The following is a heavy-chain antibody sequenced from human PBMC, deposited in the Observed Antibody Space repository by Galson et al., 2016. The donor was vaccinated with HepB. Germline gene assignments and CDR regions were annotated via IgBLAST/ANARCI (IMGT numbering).Heavy chain of an antibody. CDR2: IYYSGST. J-gene: IGHJ6*02. CDR3: ARARGMATNPYFYYGMDV. D-gene: IGHD5-24*01. V-gene: IGHV4-31*03. CDR1: GGSISSGGYF. Sequence: TLSLTCPVSGGSISSGGYFWHWIRQHPGKGLEWIGYIYYSGSTYYNPSLKSRVTISVDTSKNQFSLKLSSVTAADTAVYYCARARGMATNPYFYYGMDVWGQGTTVTVSS.